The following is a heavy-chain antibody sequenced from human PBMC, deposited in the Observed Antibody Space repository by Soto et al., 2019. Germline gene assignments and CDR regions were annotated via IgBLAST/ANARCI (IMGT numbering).Heavy chain of an antibody. D-gene: IGHD6-13*01. Sequence: SVKVSCKASGGTFSSYAISWVRQAPGQGLEWMGGIIPIFGTANYAQKFQGRVTITADESTSTAYMELSSLRSEDTAVYYCARDFSSPDYYYYYGMDVWGQGTTVTVSS. CDR3: ARDFSSPDYYYYYGMDV. V-gene: IGHV1-69*13. CDR2: IIPIFGTA. CDR1: GGTFSSYA. J-gene: IGHJ6*02.